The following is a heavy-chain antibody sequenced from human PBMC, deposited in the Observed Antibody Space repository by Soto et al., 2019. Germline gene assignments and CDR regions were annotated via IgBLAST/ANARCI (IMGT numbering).Heavy chain of an antibody. D-gene: IGHD6-13*01. CDR1: GDSVSSNSAA. V-gene: IGHV6-1*01. J-gene: IGHJ5*02. CDR2: TYYRSKWYN. CDR3: ARDVIAAAGTLVVWFDP. Sequence: SQTLSLTCAISGDSVSSNSAAWNWIRQSPSRGLEWLGRTYYRSKWYNDYAVSVKSRITINPDTSKNQFSLQLNSVTPEDTAAYYCARDVIAAAGTLVVWFDPWGQGTLVTVSS.